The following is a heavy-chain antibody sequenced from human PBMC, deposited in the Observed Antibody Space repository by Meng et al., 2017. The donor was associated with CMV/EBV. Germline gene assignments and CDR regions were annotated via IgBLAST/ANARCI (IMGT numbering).Heavy chain of an antibody. V-gene: IGHV3-23*01. CDR1: GFTFSSYS. CDR2: ISGSGGST. CDR3: AKTGTGSIAADAFDI. D-gene: IGHD6-25*01. Sequence: GGSLRLSCAASGFTFSSYSMSWVRQAPGKGLEWVSAISGSGGSTYYADSVKGRFTISRDNSKNTLYLQMNSLRAEDTAVYYCAKTGTGSIAADAFDIWGQGTMVTVSS. J-gene: IGHJ3*02.